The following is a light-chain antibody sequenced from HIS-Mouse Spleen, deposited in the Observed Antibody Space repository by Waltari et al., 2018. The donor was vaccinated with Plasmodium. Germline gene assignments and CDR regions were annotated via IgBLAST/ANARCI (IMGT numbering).Light chain of an antibody. J-gene: IGKJ3*01. CDR1: QSVSSN. CDR3: QQYNNWSFT. CDR2: GTS. Sequence: EIVMTQSPATLSVSPGERATLSCRASQSVSSNLAWYQQKPGQPPRLLIYGTSTKATGIPASLSGSRSGTKFTITISSLQSEDFAVYYCQQYNNWSFTFGPGTKVDIK. V-gene: IGKV3-15*01.